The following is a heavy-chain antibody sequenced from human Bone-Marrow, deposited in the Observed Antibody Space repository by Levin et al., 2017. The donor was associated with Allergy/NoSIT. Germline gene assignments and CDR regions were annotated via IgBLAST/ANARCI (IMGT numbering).Heavy chain of an antibody. CDR3: ARDQDEGSGWLYYYYYMDG. J-gene: IGHJ6*03. D-gene: IGHD6-19*01. Sequence: KSGESLKISCAASGFTFSDYYMSWIRQAPGKGLEWVSYISSSGSTIYYADSVKGRFTISRDNAKNSLYLQMNSLRAEDTAVYYCARDQDEGSGWLYYYYYMDGWGKGTTVTVSS. CDR1: GFTFSDYY. CDR2: ISSSGSTI. V-gene: IGHV3-11*01.